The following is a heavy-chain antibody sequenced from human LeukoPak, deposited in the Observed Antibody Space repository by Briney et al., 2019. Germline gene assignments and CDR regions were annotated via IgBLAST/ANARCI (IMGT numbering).Heavy chain of an antibody. V-gene: IGHV3-48*01. J-gene: IGHJ6*04. Sequence: GGSLRLSCAASGFTFSSYSMNWVRQAPGKGLEWVSYISSSSSTIYYADSVKGRFTTSRDNAKNSLYLQMNSLRAEDTAVYYCARDWQNGFMDVWGKGTTVTVSS. CDR2: ISSSSSTI. CDR1: GFTFSSYS. CDR3: ARDWQNGFMDV. D-gene: IGHD1-1*01.